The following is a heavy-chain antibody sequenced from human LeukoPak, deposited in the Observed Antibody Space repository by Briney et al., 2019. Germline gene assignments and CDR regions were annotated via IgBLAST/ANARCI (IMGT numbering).Heavy chain of an antibody. CDR3: ARGGLGYYDYVWGSYRLDAFDI. D-gene: IGHD3-16*01. CDR2: IYYSGST. J-gene: IGHJ3*02. Sequence: SETLSLTCTVSGGSISSYYWSWIRQPPGKGLECIGYIYYSGSTNYNPSLKSRVTISVDTSKNQFSLKLSPVTAADTAVYYCARGGLGYYDYVWGSYRLDAFDIWGQGTMVTVSS. V-gene: IGHV4-59*01. CDR1: GGSISSYY.